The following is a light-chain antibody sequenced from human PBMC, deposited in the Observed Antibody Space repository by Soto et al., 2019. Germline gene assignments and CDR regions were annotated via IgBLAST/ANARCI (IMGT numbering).Light chain of an antibody. CDR1: QGIGDY. CDR3: QNHNNAPWT. Sequence: DIQMTQSPSSLSASLGDSVTITCRASQGIGDYLAWYQQKSGQVPKLLIYATSTLQSGVPSRFSGSRSGTDFTLTISSLQPEDVATYYCQNHNNAPWTFGQGTKVDIK. V-gene: IGKV1-27*01. CDR2: ATS. J-gene: IGKJ1*01.